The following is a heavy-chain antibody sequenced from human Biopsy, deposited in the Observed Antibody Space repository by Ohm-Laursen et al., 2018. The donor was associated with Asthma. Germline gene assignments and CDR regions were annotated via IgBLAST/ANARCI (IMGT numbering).Heavy chain of an antibody. D-gene: IGHD6-13*01. Sequence: GTLSLTYPVSGGSISNSNYYWGWIRQPPGKGLEWVGSIHKNGIGYYKSSLKSRLTISVDPSKNQFSLKVTSVTAADTAVYYCARQKLAAAEGPFDLWGQGTMVTVSS. CDR1: GGSISNSNYY. J-gene: IGHJ3*01. CDR3: ARQKLAAAEGPFDL. V-gene: IGHV4-39*01. CDR2: IHKNGIG.